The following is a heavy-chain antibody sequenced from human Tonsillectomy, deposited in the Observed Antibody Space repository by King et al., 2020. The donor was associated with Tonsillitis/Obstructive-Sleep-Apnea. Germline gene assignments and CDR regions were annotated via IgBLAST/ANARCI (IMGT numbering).Heavy chain of an antibody. CDR2: ISWNSGNI. CDR3: AKDFRYWGSGSCYFAHYHYMDV. D-gene: IGHD2-15*01. V-gene: IGHV3-9*01. CDR1: GFTFDDFA. Sequence: VQLVESGGGLVQPGRSLRLSCAASGFTFDDFAMHWVRQAPGKGLEWVSSISWNSGNIGYADSVKGRFTISRDNAKNSLYLQLNSLRAEDTALYYCAKDFRYWGSGSCYFAHYHYMDVWTKGSTFTVTS. J-gene: IGHJ6*03.